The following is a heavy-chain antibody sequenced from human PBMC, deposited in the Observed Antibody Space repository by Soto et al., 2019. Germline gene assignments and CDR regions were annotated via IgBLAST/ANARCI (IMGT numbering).Heavy chain of an antibody. CDR1: GGSVSSGRYS. CDR3: ASSITMVRGVRLAQL. J-gene: IGHJ1*01. D-gene: IGHD3-10*01. V-gene: IGHV4-61*03. Sequence: LSLTCAVAGGSVSSGRYSCSWIRQTRGKGLQWIANIFFTGTTNYNPSLQSRVTVLVDSAKIHFSLILTSVTAADTATYFCASSITMVRGVRLAQLCGQGTLVTVSS. CDR2: IFFTGTT.